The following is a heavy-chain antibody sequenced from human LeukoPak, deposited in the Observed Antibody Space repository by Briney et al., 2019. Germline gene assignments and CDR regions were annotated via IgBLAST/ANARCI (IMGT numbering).Heavy chain of an antibody. V-gene: IGHV3-20*04. CDR1: GFTFDDYA. J-gene: IGHJ4*02. Sequence: GGSLRLSCAAPGFTFDDYAMNWVRQAPGKGLEWVSGINWNGGSTYYRDSVKGRFTISRDNAKNSLYLQMNSLRAEDTVLYYCARVKGSGYRNSIDYWGQGTLVSVSS. CDR3: ARVKGSGYRNSIDY. CDR2: INWNGGST. D-gene: IGHD3-3*01.